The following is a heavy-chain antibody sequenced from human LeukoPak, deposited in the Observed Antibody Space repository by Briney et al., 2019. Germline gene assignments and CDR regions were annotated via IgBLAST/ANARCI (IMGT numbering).Heavy chain of an antibody. Sequence: GASVKVSCKASGYTFTSYGISWVRQAPGQGLEWMGWISAYNGNTNYAQKLQGRVTMTTDTSTSTAYMELRSLRSDDTAVYYCARDYYDSSEPFFDYWGQGTLVTVSS. V-gene: IGHV1-18*01. CDR1: GYTFTSYG. J-gene: IGHJ4*02. CDR3: ARDYYDSSEPFFDY. D-gene: IGHD3-22*01. CDR2: ISAYNGNT.